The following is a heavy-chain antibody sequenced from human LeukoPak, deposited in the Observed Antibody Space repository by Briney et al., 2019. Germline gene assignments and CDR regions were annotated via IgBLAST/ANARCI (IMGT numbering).Heavy chain of an antibody. CDR1: GGSISSSSYY. V-gene: IGHV4-39*01. Sequence: SETLSLTCTVSGGSISSSSYYWGWIRQPPGRGLEWIGSIYYSGSTYYNPSLKSRVTISVDTSKNQFSLKLSSVTAADTAVYYRAPTRVTSSWYWFDPWGQGTLVTVSS. J-gene: IGHJ5*02. CDR2: IYYSGST. D-gene: IGHD6-13*01. CDR3: APTRVTSSWYWFDP.